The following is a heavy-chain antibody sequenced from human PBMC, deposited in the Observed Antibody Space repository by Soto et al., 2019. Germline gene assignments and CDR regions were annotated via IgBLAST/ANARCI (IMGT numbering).Heavy chain of an antibody. Sequence: QVQLHQSGPGLVKPSQTLSLECTVIGGSVNTGDNYWSWVRQSPGRGLEWIGYIYHTGKTFYNPAFENRLTMSVEASKIQYSLTLTSVTAADTAVYFCTREPLDGMDVWGQGTNVTVSS. V-gene: IGHV4-30-4*01. CDR1: GGSVNTGDNY. CDR2: IYHTGKT. CDR3: TREPLDGMDV. J-gene: IGHJ6*02.